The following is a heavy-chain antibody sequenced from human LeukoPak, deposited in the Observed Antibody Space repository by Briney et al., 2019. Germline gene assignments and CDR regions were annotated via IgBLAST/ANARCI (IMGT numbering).Heavy chain of an antibody. J-gene: IGHJ4*02. V-gene: IGHV3-74*01. Sequence: GGSLRLSCAASGNYWMHWVRQVPGKGLVWVSHINSDGSWTSYADSVKGRFTISKDNAKNTVYLQMNSLRAEDTAVYYCVRDLGGRYGYWGQGTLVTVSS. CDR2: INSDGSWT. D-gene: IGHD1-26*01. CDR3: VRDLGGRYGY. CDR1: GNYW.